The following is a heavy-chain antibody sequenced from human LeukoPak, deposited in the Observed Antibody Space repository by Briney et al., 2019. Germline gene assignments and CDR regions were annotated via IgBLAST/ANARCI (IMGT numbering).Heavy chain of an antibody. CDR1: GGSFSAYY. J-gene: IGHJ6*02. V-gene: IGHV4-34*01. Sequence: SETLSLTCAVYGGSFSAYYWSWIRQPPGKGLEWIGEINHSGSTNYNPSLKSRVTISVDTSKNQFSLKLSSVTAADTAVYHCARARTTGLADVWGQGTTVTVSS. CDR2: INHSGST. CDR3: ARARTTGLADV. D-gene: IGHD1-1*01.